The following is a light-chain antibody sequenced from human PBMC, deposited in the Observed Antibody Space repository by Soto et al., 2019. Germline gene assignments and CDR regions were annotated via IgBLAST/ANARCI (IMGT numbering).Light chain of an antibody. CDR2: GNT. CDR1: SSNIGAGYD. CDR3: LSFVSSLSVV. Sequence: QSVLTQPHSVSGAPGQRVTISFTWSSSNIGAGYDVPWYQQLPGSAPKLLISGNTNRPSGVPDRFSGSKSGTSASLAITVLQAEDEAAYYCLSFVSSLSVVLGGGTKLTVL. V-gene: IGLV1-40*01. J-gene: IGLJ2*01.